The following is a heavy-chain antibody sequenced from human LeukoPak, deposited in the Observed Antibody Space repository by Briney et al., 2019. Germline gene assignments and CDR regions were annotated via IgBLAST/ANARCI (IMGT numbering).Heavy chain of an antibody. CDR1: GFTFSSYA. V-gene: IGHV3-30-3*01. Sequence: GGSLRLSCVASGFTFSSYAMHWVRQAPGKGPEWVAVISYDGSNKYYADSVKGRFTISRDNSKNTLYLQMNSLRAEDTAVYYCARASGTDYWGQGTLVTVSS. D-gene: IGHD3-10*01. CDR3: ARASGTDY. CDR2: ISYDGSNK. J-gene: IGHJ4*02.